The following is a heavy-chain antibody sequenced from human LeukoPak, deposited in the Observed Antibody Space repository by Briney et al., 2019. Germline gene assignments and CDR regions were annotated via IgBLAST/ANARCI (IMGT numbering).Heavy chain of an antibody. CDR2: IHSGGAT. Sequence: GSLRLSCAASGFPVSNNHMTWVRQAPGKGLEWVSVIHSGGATYYADSVKGRFTISRDSSKNTLYLQMNNLRAEDTAVYYCARGRGYGAYDWNDYWGQGTLVTVSS. CDR1: GFPVSNNH. CDR3: ARGRGYGAYDWNDY. V-gene: IGHV3-53*01. J-gene: IGHJ4*02. D-gene: IGHD5-12*01.